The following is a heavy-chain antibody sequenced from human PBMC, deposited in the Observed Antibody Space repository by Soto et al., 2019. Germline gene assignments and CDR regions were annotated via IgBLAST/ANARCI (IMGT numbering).Heavy chain of an antibody. CDR1: GYTFTGYD. D-gene: IGHD4-17*01. V-gene: IGHV1-8*01. CDR2: MNPNSGNT. J-gene: IGHJ6*03. CDR3: ARGSNNYGDGSYYYYMDV. Sequence: GPSVKVSCKASGYTFTGYDINWVRQATGQGLEWMGWMNPNSGNTGYAQKFQGRVTMTRNTPISTAYMELSSLRSEDTAVYYCARGSNNYGDGSYYYYMDVSGKGTTVTVSS.